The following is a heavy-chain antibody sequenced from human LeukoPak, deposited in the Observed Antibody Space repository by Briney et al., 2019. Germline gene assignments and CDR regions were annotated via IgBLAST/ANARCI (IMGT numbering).Heavy chain of an antibody. J-gene: IGHJ4*02. CDR2: ISSSSSTI. V-gene: IGHV3-48*01. Sequence: GGSLRLSCAASGFTFSSYSMNWVRQAPRKGLEWVSYISSSSSTIYYADSVKGRFTISRDNAKNSLYLQMNSLTAEDTAVYYCARDYTYCSGSRCHDRFDYWGQGIRVTVSS. CDR1: GFTFSSYS. D-gene: IGHD2-15*01. CDR3: ARDYTYCSGSRCHDRFDY.